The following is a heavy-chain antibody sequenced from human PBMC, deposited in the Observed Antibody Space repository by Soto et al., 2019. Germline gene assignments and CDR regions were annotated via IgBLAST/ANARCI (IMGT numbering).Heavy chain of an antibody. V-gene: IGHV2-5*02. CDR2: IFWDDDK. J-gene: IGHJ5*02. D-gene: IGHD3-10*01. CDR3: AQRPGPGHLFDP. CDR1: GFSVSTSGVG. Sequence: QITLKESGPTLVKPTQTLTLTCTFSGFSVSTSGVGVGWIRQPPRKALEWLAVIFWDDDKRYSPSLKSRLTITKDTSKNQVVLTMTNMDPVDTATYYCAQRPGPGHLFDPWGQGTLVTVSS.